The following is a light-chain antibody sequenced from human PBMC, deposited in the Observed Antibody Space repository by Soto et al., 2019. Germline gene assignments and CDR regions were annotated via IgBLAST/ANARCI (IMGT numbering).Light chain of an antibody. J-gene: IGKJ4*01. V-gene: IGKV3-20*01. CDR1: QSLSSSF. CDR3: QQYDSSPPFALT. Sequence: EIVLTQSPGTLSLSPGQRATLSCRASQSLSSSFLAWYQQRPGQAPRLLIYGASSRATGIPDRFSGSGSGTDFTLTINRLEPEDFAVYYCQQYDSSPPFALTFGGGTKVEIK. CDR2: GAS.